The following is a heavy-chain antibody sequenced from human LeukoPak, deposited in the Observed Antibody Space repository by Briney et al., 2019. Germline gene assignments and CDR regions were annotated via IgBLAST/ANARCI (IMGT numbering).Heavy chain of an antibody. CDR3: AKSPVSSCRGSFCYPFDY. CDR1: GFTFSTYA. Sequence: GGSLRLSCAASGFTFSTYAMSWVRQIPGKGLEWVSAISGSDDGTYYADSVKGRFTISRDNSRNTLYLQMNTLRAEDTAVYFCAKSPVSSCRGSFCYPFDYWGRGNLVTVSS. D-gene: IGHD2-15*01. CDR2: ISGSDDGT. V-gene: IGHV3-23*01. J-gene: IGHJ4*02.